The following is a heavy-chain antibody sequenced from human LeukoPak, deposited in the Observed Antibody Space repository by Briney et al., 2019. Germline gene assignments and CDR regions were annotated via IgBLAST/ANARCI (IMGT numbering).Heavy chain of an antibody. CDR1: GFTFSNYW. J-gene: IGHJ4*02. D-gene: IGHD2-15*01. V-gene: IGHV3-7*01. Sequence: GGSLRLSCAASGFTFSNYWMTWVRQAPGKGLEWVANINEDGSEKFYVDSVKGRFTIYRDNAQDFLSLQMNSLRVEDTAVYYCARGRGSPDYWGRGTLVIVSS. CDR3: ARGRGSPDY. CDR2: INEDGSEK.